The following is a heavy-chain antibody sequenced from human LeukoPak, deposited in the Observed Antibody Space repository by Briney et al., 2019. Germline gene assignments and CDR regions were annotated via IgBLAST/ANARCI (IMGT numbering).Heavy chain of an antibody. V-gene: IGHV4-30-4*08. CDR3: ARGTPEWLNYYMDV. Sequence: PSQTLSLTCTVSGGSISSGDYYWSWIRQPPGKGLEWIGYIYYTGSTYYNPSLTRRLTISVDTSKNQFSLNLTSVTAADTAVYYCARGTPEWLNYYMDVWGKGTTVTVSS. CDR1: GGSISSGDYY. J-gene: IGHJ6*03. D-gene: IGHD3-3*01. CDR2: IYYTGST.